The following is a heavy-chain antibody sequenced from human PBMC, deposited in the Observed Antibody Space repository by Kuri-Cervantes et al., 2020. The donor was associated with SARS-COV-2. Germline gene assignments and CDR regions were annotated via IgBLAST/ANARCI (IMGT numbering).Heavy chain of an antibody. Sequence: GGSLRLSCAASGFTFSSYAMSWVRQAPGKGLEWVSAISGSGGSTYYADSVKGRFTISRDNSKNTLYLQMNSLRAEDTAVYYCARDSAGYYYDSSGYYSLYYYGMDVWGQGTTVTVSS. V-gene: IGHV3-23*01. CDR3: ARDSAGYYYDSSGYYSLYYYGMDV. CDR2: ISGSGGST. J-gene: IGHJ6*02. CDR1: GFTFSSYA. D-gene: IGHD3-22*01.